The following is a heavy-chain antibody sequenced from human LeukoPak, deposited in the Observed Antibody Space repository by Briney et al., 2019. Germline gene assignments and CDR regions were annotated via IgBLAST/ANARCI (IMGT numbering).Heavy chain of an antibody. CDR3: AGETSPGGSGAFDY. D-gene: IGHD2-15*01. V-gene: IGHV1-69*13. CDR1: GGTFSSYA. CDR2: IIPIFGTA. J-gene: IGHJ4*02. Sequence: SVKVSCKASGGTFSSYAISWVRQAPGQGLEWMGGIIPIFGTANYAQKFQGRVTITADESTSTAYMELSSLRSEDTAVYYCAGETSPGGSGAFDYWGQGTLVTVSS.